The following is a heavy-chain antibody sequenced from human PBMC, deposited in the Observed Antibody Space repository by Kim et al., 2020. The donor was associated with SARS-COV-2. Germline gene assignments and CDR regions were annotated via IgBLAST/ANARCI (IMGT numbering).Heavy chain of an antibody. J-gene: IGHJ6*02. D-gene: IGHD3-10*01. CDR1: GGTFSSYA. CDR3: ARAYRSGSYYPYSLYYGMDV. Sequence: SVKVSCKASGGTFSSYAISWVRQAPGQGLEWMGGIIPIFGTANYAQKFQGRVTITADESTSTAYMDLSSLRSEDTAVYYCARAYRSGSYYPYSLYYGMDVWRQGTTVTVSS. CDR2: IIPIFGTA. V-gene: IGHV1-69*13.